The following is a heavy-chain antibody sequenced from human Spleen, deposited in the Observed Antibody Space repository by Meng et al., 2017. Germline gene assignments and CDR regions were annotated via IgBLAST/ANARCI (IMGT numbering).Heavy chain of an antibody. CDR2: INHSGST. Sequence: LQTWGGVLLKPSETLSLTCVVLGWSFSDYYWSWIRQPPGKGLEWIGEINHSGSTNYNPSLESRATISVDTSQNNLSLKLSSVTAADSAVYYCARGPTTMAHDFDYWGQGTLVTVSS. CDR1: GWSFSDYY. CDR3: ARGPTTMAHDFDY. D-gene: IGHD4-11*01. V-gene: IGHV4-34*01. J-gene: IGHJ4*02.